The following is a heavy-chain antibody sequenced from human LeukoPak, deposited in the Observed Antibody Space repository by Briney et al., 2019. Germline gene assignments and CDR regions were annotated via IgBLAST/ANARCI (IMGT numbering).Heavy chain of an antibody. Sequence: PSETLSLTCAVYGGSFSGYYWSWIRQPPGKGLEWIGEINDSGSTNYNPSLKSRVTISVDTSKNQFSLKLSSVTAADTAVYYCARGGDIVVVPATKRSAWFDPWGQGTLVTVSS. CDR2: INDSGST. V-gene: IGHV4-34*01. J-gene: IGHJ5*02. CDR1: GGSFSGYY. CDR3: ARGGDIVVVPATKRSAWFDP. D-gene: IGHD2-2*01.